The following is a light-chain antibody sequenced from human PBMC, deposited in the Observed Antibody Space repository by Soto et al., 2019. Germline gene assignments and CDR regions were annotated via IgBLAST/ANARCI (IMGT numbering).Light chain of an antibody. CDR3: SSYTGSNNYV. CDR1: SSDVGTHNF. CDR2: EVS. V-gene: IGLV2-8*01. Sequence: QSALTQPPSASGSPGQSVTISCTGTSSDVGTHNFVSGHQQHPGKAPKLMIYEVSKRPSGVPDRFSGSKSGNTASLTVSGLQAEDEADYYCSSYTGSNNYVFGTGTKVTVL. J-gene: IGLJ1*01.